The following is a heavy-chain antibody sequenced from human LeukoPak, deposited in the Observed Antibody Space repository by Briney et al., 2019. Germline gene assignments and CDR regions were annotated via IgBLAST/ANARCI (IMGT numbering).Heavy chain of an antibody. CDR3: VNASGRYCSSTRCQAPLDY. CDR2: IWFDGSNK. V-gene: IGHV3-33*06. CDR1: GFTFSTYG. J-gene: IGHJ4*02. D-gene: IGHD2-2*01. Sequence: GGSPRLSCAASGFTFSTYGMHWVRQAPGRGLEWVAVIWFDGSNKYNADSVRGRFTISRDNSKNTLYLEMNSLRDEDTAVYYCVNASGRYCSSTRCQAPLDYWGQGTLVTVSS.